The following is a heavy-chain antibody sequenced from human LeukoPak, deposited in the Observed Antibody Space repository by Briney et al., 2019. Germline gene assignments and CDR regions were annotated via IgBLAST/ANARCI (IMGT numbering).Heavy chain of an antibody. D-gene: IGHD3-22*01. V-gene: IGHV1-18*01. CDR3: ARDHYYYDSSGYLFDY. CDR2: ISAYNGNT. CDR1: GYTFTSYG. Sequence: ASVKVSCKASGYTFTSYGISWVRQAPGQGLEWMGWISAYNGNTNYAQKLQGRVTMTTDTSTSTAYTELRSLRSDDTAVYYCARDHYYYDSSGYLFDYWGQGTLVTVSS. J-gene: IGHJ4*02.